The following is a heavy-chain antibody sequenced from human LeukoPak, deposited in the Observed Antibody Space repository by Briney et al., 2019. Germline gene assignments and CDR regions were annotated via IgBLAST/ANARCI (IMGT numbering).Heavy chain of an antibody. CDR3: AKDADIVVVPAAILDY. CDR1: GFTFSSYA. V-gene: IGHV3-23*01. J-gene: IGHJ4*02. CDR2: ISGSGGST. D-gene: IGHD2-2*01. Sequence: GGSLRLSCAASGFTFSSYAMSWVRQAPGKGLEWVSAISGSGGSTYYADSVKGWFTISRDNSKNTLYLQMNSLRAEDTAVYYCAKDADIVVVPAAILDYWGQGTLVTVSS.